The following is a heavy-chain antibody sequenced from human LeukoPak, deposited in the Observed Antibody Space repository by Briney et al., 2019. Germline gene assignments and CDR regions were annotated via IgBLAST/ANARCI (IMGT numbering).Heavy chain of an antibody. J-gene: IGHJ4*02. V-gene: IGHV3-23*01. CDR2: LRGDGST. CDR1: GFTFSSYA. D-gene: IGHD3-16*01. CDR3: AKASWVSSADAVL. Sequence: GGSLRLSCVASGFTFSSYAMSWVRQAPARGLEWVASLRGDGSTFYADSVKGRFTLSRDESRNTVYLQLTYLRVEDTAVYYCAKASWVSSADAVLWGQGAPVTVSS.